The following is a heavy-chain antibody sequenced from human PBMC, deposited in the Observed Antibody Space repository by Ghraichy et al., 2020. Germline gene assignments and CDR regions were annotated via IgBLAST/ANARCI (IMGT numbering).Heavy chain of an antibody. CDR2: IYSGGST. CDR3: ARVGNSGYDYVLYFDY. J-gene: IGHJ4*02. Sequence: GESLNISCAASGFTVSSNYMSWVRQAPGKGLEWVSVIYSGGSTYYADSVKGRFTISRDNSKNTLYLQMNSLRAEDTAVYYCARVGNSGYDYVLYFDYWGQGTLVTVSS. D-gene: IGHD5-12*01. CDR1: GFTVSSNY. V-gene: IGHV3-53*01.